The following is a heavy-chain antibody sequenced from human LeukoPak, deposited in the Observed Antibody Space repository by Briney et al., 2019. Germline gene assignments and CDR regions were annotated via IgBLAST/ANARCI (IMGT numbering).Heavy chain of an antibody. V-gene: IGHV1-2*02. CDR1: GYTFTGHY. J-gene: IGHJ6*02. D-gene: IGHD6-13*01. CDR2: FNPNSGGT. CDR3: ASPRPYSSSWPDYYYGMDV. Sequence: GASVKVSCKAAGYTFTGHYMHWVRQAPGKGLEWMGWFNPNSGGTNYAQKFQGRVTMTRATSISTAYMELRSLRSDDTAVYYCASPRPYSSSWPDYYYGMDVWGQGTTVTVSS.